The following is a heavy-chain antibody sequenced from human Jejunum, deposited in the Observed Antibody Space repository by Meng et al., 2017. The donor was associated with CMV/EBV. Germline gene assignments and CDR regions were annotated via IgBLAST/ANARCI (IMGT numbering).Heavy chain of an antibody. CDR3: ARGFLNGYQPFDY. V-gene: IGHV1-69*12. Sequence: QVQLMQSGAEVKEPXSSMKVXCKSSGGSVNNYAFNWVRQAPGQGLEWMGGIIAIFKTPNYAQKFQGRLTITADESTGTSYMELTSLTSEDTAVYYCARGFLNGYQPFDYWGQGTLFTVSS. D-gene: IGHD5-24*01. CDR1: GGSVNNYA. J-gene: IGHJ4*02. CDR2: IIAIFKTP.